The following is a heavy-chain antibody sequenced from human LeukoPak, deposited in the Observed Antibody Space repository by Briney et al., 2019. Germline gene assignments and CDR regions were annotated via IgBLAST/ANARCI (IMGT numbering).Heavy chain of an antibody. Sequence: GGSLRLSCAASGFSFSNYWMSRVRQAPGKGLEWGATIREDGSEKYYVDSVKGRFTISRDNAKKSLYLQMNSLRAEDTALYYCADVLDWAYWGQGTLVTVSS. CDR3: ADVLDWAY. CDR2: IREDGSEK. CDR1: GFSFSNYW. D-gene: IGHD3/OR15-3a*01. V-gene: IGHV3-7*01. J-gene: IGHJ4*02.